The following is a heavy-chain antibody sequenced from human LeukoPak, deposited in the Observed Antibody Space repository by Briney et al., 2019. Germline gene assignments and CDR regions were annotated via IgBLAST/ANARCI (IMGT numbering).Heavy chain of an antibody. CDR2: INPSGGST. V-gene: IGHV1-46*01. Sequence: ASVKVSCKASGYTFTSYYMHWVRQAPGQGLEWMGIINPSGGSTSYAQKFQGRVTMTRDTSTSTVYMELSSLRSEDTAVYYRARDSKMVLGVTPDGMDVWGQGTTVTVSS. CDR3: ARDSKMVLGVTPDGMDV. D-gene: IGHD2-8*01. J-gene: IGHJ6*02. CDR1: GYTFTSYY.